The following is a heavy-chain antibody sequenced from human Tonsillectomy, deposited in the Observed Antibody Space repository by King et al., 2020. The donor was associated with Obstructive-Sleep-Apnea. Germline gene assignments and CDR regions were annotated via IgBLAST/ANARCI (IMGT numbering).Heavy chain of an antibody. CDR1: GFSFSSYA. J-gene: IGHJ4*02. CDR2: ISYDGENI. D-gene: IGHD3-10*01. Sequence: VQLVESGGGVVQPGRSLRLSCAASGFSFSSYAMHWVRQAPGKGLEGVAIISYDGENIYYADSVKGRFTISRDNSKNTLYLQMNSLRAEDTAVYYCARGGTVGSGSYYFDYWGQGTLVTVSS. V-gene: IGHV3-30*04. CDR3: ARGGTVGSGSYYFDY.